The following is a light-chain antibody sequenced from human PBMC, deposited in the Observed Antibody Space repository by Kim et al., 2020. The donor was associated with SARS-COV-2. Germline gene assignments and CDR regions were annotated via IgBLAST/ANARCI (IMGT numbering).Light chain of an antibody. CDR3: VLYLGSGIWA. V-gene: IGLV8-61*01. CDR1: PGSISTNYS. J-gene: IGLJ3*02. Sequence: GGTVTLTCGLKPGSISTNYSPSWFQQTPGQAPRPLVYSTNTRSSGVPDRFSGSFIGHKAALTITGAQADDESVYHCVLYLGSGIWAFGGGTKVTVL. CDR2: STN.